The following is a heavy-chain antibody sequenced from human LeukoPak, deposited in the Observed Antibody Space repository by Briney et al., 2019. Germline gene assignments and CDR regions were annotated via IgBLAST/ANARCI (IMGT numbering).Heavy chain of an antibody. D-gene: IGHD3-22*01. CDR2: IYTAGNT. Sequence: HPGGSLRLSCAASGFIVSHKYMAWVRQAPGKGLEWLSIIYTAGNTVSAESVKGRFIISRDNSRNTVHLQMNSLRDDDTAVYYCARGQIDLLRNYFDSWGPGTLVAVSS. V-gene: IGHV3-66*01. CDR1: GFIVSHKY. CDR3: ARGQIDLLRNYFDS. J-gene: IGHJ4*02.